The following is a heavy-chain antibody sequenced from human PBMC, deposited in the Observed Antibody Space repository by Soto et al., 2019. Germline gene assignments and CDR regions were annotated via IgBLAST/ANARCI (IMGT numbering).Heavy chain of an antibody. Sequence: QVQLVQSGAEVKKPGASVKVSCKASGYTFTSYGISWVRQAPGQGLEWMGWISAYNGNTNYAQKLQGRVTMTTDTATSTAYMERRSLRSDDTAVYYCARDGLLGYCSSTSCYNYFDYWGQGTLVTVSS. CDR1: GYTFTSYG. J-gene: IGHJ4*02. CDR2: ISAYNGNT. D-gene: IGHD2-2*02. CDR3: ARDGLLGYCSSTSCYNYFDY. V-gene: IGHV1-18*04.